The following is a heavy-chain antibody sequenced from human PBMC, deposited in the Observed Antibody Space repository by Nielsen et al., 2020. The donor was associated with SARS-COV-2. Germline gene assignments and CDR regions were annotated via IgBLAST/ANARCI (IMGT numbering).Heavy chain of an antibody. CDR2: ISWNSGSI. D-gene: IGHD1-26*01. Sequence: SLKISCAASGFTFDDYAMHWVRQAPGKGLEWVSGISWNSGSIGYADSVKGRFTISRDNAKNSLYLQMNSLRAEDTALYYCAREVGATTYYYYGMDVWGQGTTVTVSS. J-gene: IGHJ6*02. V-gene: IGHV3-9*01. CDR3: AREVGATTYYYYGMDV. CDR1: GFTFDDYA.